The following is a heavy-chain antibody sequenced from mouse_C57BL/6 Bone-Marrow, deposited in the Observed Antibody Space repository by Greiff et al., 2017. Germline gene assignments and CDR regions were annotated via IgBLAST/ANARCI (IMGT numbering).Heavy chain of an antibody. Sequence: VMLVESGAELVRPGTSVKMSCKASGYTFTNYWIGWAKQRPGHGLEWIGDIYPGGGYTNYNEKFKGKATLTADKSSSTAYMQFSSLTSEDSAIYYCAIFFYYYGSLDYWGQGTTLTVSS. J-gene: IGHJ2*01. CDR1: GYTFTNYW. V-gene: IGHV1-63*01. CDR3: AIFFYYYGSLDY. CDR2: IYPGGGYT. D-gene: IGHD1-1*01.